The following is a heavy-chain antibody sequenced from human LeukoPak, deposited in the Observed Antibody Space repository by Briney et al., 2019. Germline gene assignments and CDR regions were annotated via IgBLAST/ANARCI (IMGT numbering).Heavy chain of an antibody. Sequence: SETLSLTCTVSGGPSSRGRYLWSWIRQPAGKGLQWIGRIYTCGSTNYNPSLTSRDTISVDTSQHQSSLNLTSVTAADTSVYDCARDPLGYDAFDIWGQGTMVTVSS. CDR2: IYTCGST. CDR1: GGPSSRGRYL. V-gene: IGHV4-61*02. J-gene: IGHJ3*02. D-gene: IGHD2-15*01. CDR3: ARDPLGYDAFDI.